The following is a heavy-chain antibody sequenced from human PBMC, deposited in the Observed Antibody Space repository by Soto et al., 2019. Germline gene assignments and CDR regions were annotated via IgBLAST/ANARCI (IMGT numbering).Heavy chain of an antibody. CDR3: ARGGARYSGYDAFDY. J-gene: IGHJ4*02. V-gene: IGHV4-59*13. Sequence: WTWIRQPPGKGLEWMGVVHYSGSTDYNPSLRSRLTISVDTSKNQFSLRLSSVTAADTAVYYCARGGARYSGYDAFDYWGQGTLVTVSS. CDR2: VHYSGST. D-gene: IGHD5-12*01.